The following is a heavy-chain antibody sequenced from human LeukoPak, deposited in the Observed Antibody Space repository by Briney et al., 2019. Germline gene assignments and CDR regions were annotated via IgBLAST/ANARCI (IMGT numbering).Heavy chain of an antibody. Sequence: SETLSLTCTVSGYSISSGYYWGWIRQPPGKGLGWIGSIYHSGSTYYNPSLKSRVTISVDTSKNQFSLKLSSVTAADTAVYYCARVSYYYDSSGSDYWGQGTLVTVSS. J-gene: IGHJ4*02. D-gene: IGHD3-22*01. CDR1: GYSISSGYY. CDR2: IYHSGST. CDR3: ARVSYYYDSSGSDY. V-gene: IGHV4-38-2*02.